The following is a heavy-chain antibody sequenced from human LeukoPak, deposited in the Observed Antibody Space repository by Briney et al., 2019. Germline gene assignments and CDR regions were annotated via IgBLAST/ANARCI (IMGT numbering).Heavy chain of an antibody. Sequence: PGGSLRLSRAASGFTFSNAWMSWVRQAPGKGLEWVGRIKSKTDGGTTDYAAPVKGRFTISRDDSKNTLYLQMNSLKTEDTAVYYCTTGGVVVVVAATLADYWGQGTLVTVSS. CDR1: GFTFSNAW. D-gene: IGHD2-15*01. V-gene: IGHV3-15*01. CDR2: IKSKTDGGTT. CDR3: TTGGVVVVVAATLADY. J-gene: IGHJ4*02.